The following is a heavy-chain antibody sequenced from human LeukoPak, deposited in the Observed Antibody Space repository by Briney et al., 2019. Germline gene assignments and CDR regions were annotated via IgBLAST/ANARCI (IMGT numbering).Heavy chain of an antibody. J-gene: IGHJ4*02. CDR1: GFTFNTCS. CDR3: VRGASHLAY. V-gene: IGHV3-48*01. Sequence: GGSLRLSCAASGFTFNTCSMNWVRQAPGKGLEWVSYISSSGNIVHSADSVKGRFTISRDNSKNTLYLQMNSLRAEDTAVYYCVRGASHLAYWGQGTLVTASS. CDR2: ISSSGNIV.